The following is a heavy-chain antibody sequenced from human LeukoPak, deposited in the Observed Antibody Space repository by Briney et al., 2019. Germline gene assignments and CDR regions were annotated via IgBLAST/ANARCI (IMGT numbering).Heavy chain of an antibody. CDR3: AKGIAAAGTIQLYYFDY. CDR1: GFTFSSYA. Sequence: GGSLRLSCAASGFTFSSYAMSWVRQAPGKGLEWVSAISGSGGSTYYADSVKGRFTISRDNPKNTLYLQMNSLRAEDTAVYYCAKGIAAAGTIQLYYFDYWGQGTLVTVSS. J-gene: IGHJ4*02. CDR2: ISGSGGST. V-gene: IGHV3-23*01. D-gene: IGHD6-13*01.